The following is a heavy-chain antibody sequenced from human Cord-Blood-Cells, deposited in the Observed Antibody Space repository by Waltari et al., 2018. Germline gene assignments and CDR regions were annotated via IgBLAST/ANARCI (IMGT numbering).Heavy chain of an antibody. CDR1: GDSVASNSAA. CDR2: TSYRSKWYN. J-gene: IGHJ3*02. V-gene: IGHV6-1*01. D-gene: IGHD4-4*01. Sequence: QVQLQQSGPGRVKPSQTLSLTCAISGDSVASNSAAWNWIRQSASRGLEWLGRTSYRSKWYNDYAVSVKSRITINPDTSKIPFSLQLNSVTPEDTAVYYCARGPSNYGVGAFDIWGQGTMVTVSS. CDR3: ARGPSNYGVGAFDI.